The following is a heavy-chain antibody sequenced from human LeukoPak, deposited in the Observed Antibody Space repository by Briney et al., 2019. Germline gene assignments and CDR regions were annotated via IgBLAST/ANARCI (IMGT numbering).Heavy chain of an antibody. Sequence: SETLSLTCTVSGDSITSGHYFWSWIRQPAGTGLEWIGRVSVSGSTNYNPSLNSRVTISIDTSKNHFSLKLISVTAADTALYYCTRDGRRGTNGDAFDIWGQGTMVTASS. V-gene: IGHV4-61*02. CDR1: GDSITSGHYF. CDR3: TRDGRRGTNGDAFDI. CDR2: VSVSGST. J-gene: IGHJ3*02. D-gene: IGHD1-26*01.